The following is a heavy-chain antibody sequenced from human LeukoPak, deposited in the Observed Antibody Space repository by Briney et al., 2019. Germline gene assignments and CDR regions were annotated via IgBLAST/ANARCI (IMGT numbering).Heavy chain of an antibody. J-gene: IGHJ4*02. V-gene: IGHV3-66*01. CDR3: ARFTHGGDFDY. CDR2: IYSGGST. D-gene: IGHD2-21*01. CDR1: GLTVSNNY. Sequence: GGSLRLSCIASGLTVSNNYMSWVRQAPGKGLEWVSVIYSGGSTSYADSVKGRFTISRDNSKNTLYLQMNSLRAENTALYYCARFTHGGDFDYWGQGTLVTVSS.